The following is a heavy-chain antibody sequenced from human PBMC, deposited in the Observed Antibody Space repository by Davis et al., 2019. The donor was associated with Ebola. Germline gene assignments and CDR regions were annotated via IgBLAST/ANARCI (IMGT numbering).Heavy chain of an antibody. CDR1: GFTFGAYA. J-gene: IGHJ4*02. CDR2: IRSKAYGGTT. Sequence: PGGSLRLSCTASGFTFGAYAMSWFRQAPGKGLEWVGFIRSKAYGGTTEYAASVKGRFTISRDDSKSIAYLQMNSLKTEDTAVYYCTRGIAAAGIWGQGTLVTVSS. V-gene: IGHV3-49*03. D-gene: IGHD6-13*01. CDR3: TRGIAAAGI.